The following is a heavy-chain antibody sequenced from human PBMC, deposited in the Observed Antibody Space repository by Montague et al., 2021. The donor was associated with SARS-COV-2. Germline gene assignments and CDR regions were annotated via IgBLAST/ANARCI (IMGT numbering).Heavy chain of an antibody. CDR1: GGSISSSTYY. V-gene: IGHV4-39*02. Sequence: SETLSLTCNVSGGSISSSTYYWGWIRQPPGKGLEWIGNLYNGGTTYYSPSLKSRVTISVDTSKNHFSLNMASVTAADTAVYYCVRTSKLRESSSGNYYYPAMDVWGPGTTVTVSS. D-gene: IGHD3-22*01. CDR2: LYNGGTT. CDR3: VRTSKLRESSSGNYYYPAMDV. J-gene: IGHJ6*02.